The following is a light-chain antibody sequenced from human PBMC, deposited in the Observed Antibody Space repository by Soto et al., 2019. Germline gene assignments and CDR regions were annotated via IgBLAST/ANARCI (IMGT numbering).Light chain of an antibody. CDR1: QGIRND. V-gene: IGKV1-6*01. CDR3: LQEYNYPPT. J-gene: IGKJ2*01. Sequence: AIQMTQSPSSLSASVGDRVTITCRASQGIRNDLGWYQQKPGKAPKLLIYAASSLQSGVQSRFSGSGSGTDFTLTINSLQPEDFATYYCLQEYNYPPTFGQGTKLEIK. CDR2: AAS.